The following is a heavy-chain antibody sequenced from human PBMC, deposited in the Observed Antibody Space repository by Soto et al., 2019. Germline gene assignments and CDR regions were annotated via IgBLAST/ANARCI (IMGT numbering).Heavy chain of an antibody. D-gene: IGHD2-21*02. CDR2: ISYDGSNK. CDR3: ASEYCGGDCYSAARYGMDV. V-gene: IGHV3-30*03. J-gene: IGHJ6*02. Sequence: GGSLRLSCAASGFTFSSYGMHWVRQAPGKGLEWVAVISYDGSNKYYADSVKGRFTISRDNSKNTLYLQMNSLRAEDTAVYYCASEYCGGDCYSAARYGMDVWGQGTTVTVSS. CDR1: GFTFSSYG.